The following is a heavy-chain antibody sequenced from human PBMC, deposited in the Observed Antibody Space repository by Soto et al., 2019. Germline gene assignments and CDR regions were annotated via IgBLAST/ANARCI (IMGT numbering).Heavy chain of an antibody. CDR3: ARYPADPASRYYHPGMDV. Sequence: GGSLRLSCAASGFPFSNAWMSWVRQPPGKGLEWVGRIKSKTDRGTTDYATPVKGRFTLSRDDSKNTLYLQMNSLRAEDTAVYYCARYPADPASRYYHPGMDVWGQGTTVTVSS. CDR2: IKSKTDRGTT. J-gene: IGHJ6*02. D-gene: IGHD1-1*01. V-gene: IGHV3-15*01. CDR1: GFPFSNAW.